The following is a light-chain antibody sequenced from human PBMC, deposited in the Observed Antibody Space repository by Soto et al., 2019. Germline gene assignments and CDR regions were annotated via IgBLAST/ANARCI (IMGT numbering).Light chain of an antibody. J-gene: IGKJ1*01. CDR3: QQYNNWQWT. CDR2: GAS. Sequence: EIVMTQSPATLSVSPGEGATLSCRASQSVSSNLAWYQQKPGQAPRLLIYGASTRATGIPARFSGSGSGPEFTLTIGSLQSEDLAVYYCQQYNNWQWTFGQGTKVEIK. CDR1: QSVSSN. V-gene: IGKV3-15*01.